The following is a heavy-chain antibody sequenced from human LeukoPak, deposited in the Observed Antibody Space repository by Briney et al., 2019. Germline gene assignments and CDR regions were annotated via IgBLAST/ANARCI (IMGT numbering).Heavy chain of an antibody. CDR1: GFNFSRYA. J-gene: IGHJ6*02. CDR2: ISNDGANQ. Sequence: QAGGSLRLSCGASGFNFSRYAMHWVRQAPGKGLEWVAVISNDGANQYYADSVKGRFTISRDKSNNTVYLQLDNLRAEDTAVYFCARDRERVATPFFYFYFGMDVWGQGTTVSVSS. D-gene: IGHD5-12*01. CDR3: ARDRERVATPFFYFYFGMDV. V-gene: IGHV3-30-3*01.